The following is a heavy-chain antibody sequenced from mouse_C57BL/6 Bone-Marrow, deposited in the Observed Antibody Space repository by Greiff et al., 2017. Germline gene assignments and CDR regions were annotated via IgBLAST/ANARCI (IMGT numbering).Heavy chain of an antibody. D-gene: IGHD2-3*01. CDR1: GYTFTSYT. Sequence: QVQLQQSGAELARPGASVKMSCKASGYTFTSYTMHWVKQRPGQGLEWIGYINPSSGYTKYNQKFKDKATLTADKSSSTAYMHLSSLTSEDSAVYYCGRWGPPIYDGDYGGLGYWGQGTTLTVSS. CDR3: GRWGPPIYDGDYGGLGY. J-gene: IGHJ2*01. CDR2: INPSSGYT. V-gene: IGHV1-4*01.